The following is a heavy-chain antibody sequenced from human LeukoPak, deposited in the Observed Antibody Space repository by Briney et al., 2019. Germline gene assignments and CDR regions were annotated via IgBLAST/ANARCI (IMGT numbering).Heavy chain of an antibody. CDR2: IRFDGSNE. J-gene: IGHJ4*02. D-gene: IGHD3-16*01. Sequence: GGSLRLSCAASGFTFSNYGIHWVRQAPGKGLEWVAFIRFDGSNEYYADSVKGRFTISRDNSKNTLYLQMNSLRAEDTAVYYCAKFDDDYGDYWGQGTLVTVSS. CDR1: GFTFSNYG. V-gene: IGHV3-30*02. CDR3: AKFDDDYGDY.